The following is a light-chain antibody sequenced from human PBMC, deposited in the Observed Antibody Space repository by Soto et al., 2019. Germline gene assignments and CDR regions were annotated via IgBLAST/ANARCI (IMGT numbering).Light chain of an antibody. CDR2: EVS. V-gene: IGLV2-14*01. Sequence: QSALTQPASVSGSPGQSITISCTGTSSDVGGYNYVSWFQHHPGKAPKLIIYEVSYRPSGVSARFSGSKSGDTASLTISGLQAEDEADYYCCSYAGSSTYVFGTGTKLTVL. J-gene: IGLJ1*01. CDR1: SSDVGGYNY. CDR3: CSYAGSSTYV.